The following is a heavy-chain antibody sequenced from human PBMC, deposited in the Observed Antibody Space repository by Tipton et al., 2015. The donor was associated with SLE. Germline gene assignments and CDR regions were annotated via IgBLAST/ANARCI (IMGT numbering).Heavy chain of an antibody. Sequence: TLSLTCTVSGYSINNGYFWGWIRQPPGKGLEWIGSIYHSGSTYYNPSLKSRVTISVDTSKNQFSLKLSSVTAADTAVYYCARLDGDFDYWGQGTLVTVSS. D-gene: IGHD4-17*01. J-gene: IGHJ4*02. CDR2: IYHSGST. CDR1: GYSINNGYF. V-gene: IGHV4-38-2*02. CDR3: ARLDGDFDY.